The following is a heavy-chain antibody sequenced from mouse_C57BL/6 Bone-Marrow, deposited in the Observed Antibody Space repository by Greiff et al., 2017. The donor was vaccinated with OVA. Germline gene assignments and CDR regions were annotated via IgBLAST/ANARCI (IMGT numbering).Heavy chain of an antibody. V-gene: IGHV1-64*01. Sequence: QVQLQQPGAELVKPGASVKLSCKASGYTFTSYWLHWVKQRPGQGLEWIGMIHPNSGSTNYNEKFTSKATLTVDKSSSTAYMQLSSLTTEDSAVYYCARSSLGRRYFEVWGTGTTVTVSS. CDR2: IHPNSGST. CDR3: ARSSLGRRYFEV. D-gene: IGHD4-1*01. CDR1: GYTFTSYW. J-gene: IGHJ1*03.